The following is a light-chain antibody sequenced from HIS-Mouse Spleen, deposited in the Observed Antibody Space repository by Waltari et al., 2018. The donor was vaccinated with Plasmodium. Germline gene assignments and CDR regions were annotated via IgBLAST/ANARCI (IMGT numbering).Light chain of an antibody. CDR3: SSYTSSSTRLYV. CDR1: SSDVGGYNY. Sequence: QSALTQPASVSGSPGQSITISCTGTSSDVGGYNYVSWYQQHPGKAPKLMIYEVSNRPSGVSNRFSGSKSCNTASLTISGLQAEDEADYYCSSYTSSSTRLYVFGTGTKVTVL. J-gene: IGLJ1*01. CDR2: EVS. V-gene: IGLV2-14*01.